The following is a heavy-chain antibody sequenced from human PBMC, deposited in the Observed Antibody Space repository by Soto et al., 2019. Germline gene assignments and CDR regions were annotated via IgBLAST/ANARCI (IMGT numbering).Heavy chain of an antibody. CDR2: IIPIFGTA. CDR1: GGTFSSYA. Sequence: QVQLVQSGAEVKKPGSSVKVSCKASGGTFSSYAISWVRQAPGQGLEWMGGIIPIFGTANYEQKFQGRVTITADESTSTADMEPSSLRSGDTAVYYCARGPRSYYGYYYVMDVWGRGPTVTVSS. D-gene: IGHD1-26*01. V-gene: IGHV1-69*01. CDR3: ARGPRSYYGYYYVMDV. J-gene: IGHJ6*02.